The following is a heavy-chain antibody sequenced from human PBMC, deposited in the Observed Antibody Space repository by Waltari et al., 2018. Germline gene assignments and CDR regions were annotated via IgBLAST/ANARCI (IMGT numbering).Heavy chain of an antibody. D-gene: IGHD2-15*01. J-gene: IGHJ2*01. Sequence: QVQLQQWGAGLLKPSETLSLTCAVYGGSFSGYYWSWIGQPPGKGLEWIGEINHSGRTNYNPSLKSRVTISVDTSKNQFSLNLSSVTAADTAVYYCAREYCSGGRCEKYFDLWGRGTLVTVSS. CDR2: INHSGRT. V-gene: IGHV4-34*02. CDR1: GGSFSGYY. CDR3: AREYCSGGRCEKYFDL.